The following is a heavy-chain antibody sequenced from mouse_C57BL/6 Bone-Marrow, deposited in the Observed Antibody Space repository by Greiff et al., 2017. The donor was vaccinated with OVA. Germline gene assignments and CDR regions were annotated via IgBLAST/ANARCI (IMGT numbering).Heavy chain of an antibody. CDR1: GFNIKDDY. CDR2: IDPENGDT. J-gene: IGHJ2*01. CDR3: TFITTVGFDY. Sequence: DVKLQESGAELVRPGASVKLSCTASGFNIKDDYMHWVKQRPEQGLEWIGWIDPENGDTEYASKFQGKATITADTSSNTAYLQLSSLTSEDTAVYYCTFITTVGFDYWGQGTTLTVSS. V-gene: IGHV14-4*01. D-gene: IGHD1-1*01.